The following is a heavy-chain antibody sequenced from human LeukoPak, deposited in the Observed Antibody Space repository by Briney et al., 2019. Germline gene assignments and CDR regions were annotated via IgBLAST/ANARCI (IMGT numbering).Heavy chain of an antibody. CDR3: VKDDWGWLLPH. CDR2: FNNNGDP. J-gene: IGHJ4*02. Sequence: GGSLRLSCVASGFTLGTSAMSWVRQAPGKGLEWVSGFNNNGDPLYAESVKGRFTISRDNAKNTLYLEMRSLRAEDSALYYCVKDDWGWLLPHGGQEPLVTVSS. V-gene: IGHV3-23*01. D-gene: IGHD5-12*01. CDR1: GFTLGTSA.